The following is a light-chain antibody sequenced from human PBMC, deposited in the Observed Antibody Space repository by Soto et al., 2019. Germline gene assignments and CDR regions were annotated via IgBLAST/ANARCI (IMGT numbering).Light chain of an antibody. Sequence: EIVLTQSPGTLSLSPGERATLSCRASQSVSSSYLAWYQQKPGQAPRLLIYGASSRATGIPDRFSGSGSGRYFTLTISRLDPEDFAVYFCQQYGSSGYTFGQGTKLEIK. V-gene: IGKV3-20*01. CDR1: QSVSSSY. CDR2: GAS. CDR3: QQYGSSGYT. J-gene: IGKJ2*01.